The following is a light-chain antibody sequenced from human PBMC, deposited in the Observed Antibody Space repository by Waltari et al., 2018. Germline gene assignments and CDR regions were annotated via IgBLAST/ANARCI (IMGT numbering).Light chain of an antibody. V-gene: IGLV1-40*01. CDR3: QTYDSNLSGVV. CDR2: GNS. Sequence: QSVLTQPPSVSGAAGQWLAITRPRRSPNLGAHPYVHCYQQLPRTAPKLLIHGNSNRPAGVPDRFSGSKSGTSASLAIIGLQAEDEADYYCQTYDSNLSGVVFGGGTKLTVL. J-gene: IGLJ3*02. CDR1: SPNLGAHPY.